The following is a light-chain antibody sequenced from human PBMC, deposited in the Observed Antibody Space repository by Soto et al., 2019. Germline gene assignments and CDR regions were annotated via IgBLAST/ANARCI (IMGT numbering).Light chain of an antibody. CDR3: WSYAGTKNVV. CDR2: DVT. J-gene: IGLJ2*01. Sequence: QSALTQPRSVSGSPGQSVTISCTGTSSDVGGYNYVSWYQQHPGKAPKLMIYDVTKRPSGVPDRFSGSKSGNTASLTISGLQADDDGDYYCWSYAGTKNVVFGGGTKVTVL. CDR1: SSDVGGYNY. V-gene: IGLV2-11*01.